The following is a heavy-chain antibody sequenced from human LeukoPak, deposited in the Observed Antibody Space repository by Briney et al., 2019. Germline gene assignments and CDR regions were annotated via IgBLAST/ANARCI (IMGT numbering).Heavy chain of an antibody. CDR1: GGSISSGGYS. CDR3: ARGGLKNAFDI. CDR2: IYYSGST. V-gene: IGHV4-30-4*07. J-gene: IGHJ3*02. Sequence: SETLSLTCAVSGGSISSGGYSWSWIRQPPGKGLEWIGYIYYSGSTYYNPSLKSRVTISVDTSKNQFSLKLSSVTAADTAVYYCARGGLKNAFDIWGQGTVVTVSS.